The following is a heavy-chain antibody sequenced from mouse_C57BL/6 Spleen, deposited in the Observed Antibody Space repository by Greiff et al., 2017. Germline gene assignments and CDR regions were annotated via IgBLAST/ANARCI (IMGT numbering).Heavy chain of an antibody. CDR1: GFTFSSYT. V-gene: IGHV5-9*01. J-gene: IGHJ1*03. CDR3: ARPYYYGSSLYWYFDV. CDR2: ISGGGGNT. Sequence: EVKLVESGGGLVKPGGSLKLSCAASGFTFSSYTMSWVRQTPEKRLEWVATISGGGGNTYYPDTVKGRFTISRDNATNTLYLQMSSLRSEDTALYYCARPYYYGSSLYWYFDVWGTGTTVTVSS. D-gene: IGHD1-1*01.